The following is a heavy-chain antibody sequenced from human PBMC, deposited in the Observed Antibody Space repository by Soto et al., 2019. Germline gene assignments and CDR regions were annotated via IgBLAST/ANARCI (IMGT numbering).Heavy chain of an antibody. CDR2: IYPDDSDT. D-gene: IGHD3-3*01. CDR3: ARAFRSNYYAY. J-gene: IGHJ4*02. V-gene: IGHV5-51*01. Sequence: GESLKISCRGSGFTFTTYWIGWVRQMPGKGLEWMGVIYPDDSDTRYNPSFQGRVTISADKSNSTAYLQWSSLAASDTAIYYCARAFRSNYYAYWGRGTLVTVSS. CDR1: GFTFTTYW.